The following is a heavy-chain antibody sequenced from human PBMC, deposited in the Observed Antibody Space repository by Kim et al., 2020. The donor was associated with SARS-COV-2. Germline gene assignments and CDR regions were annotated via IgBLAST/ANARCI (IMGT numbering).Heavy chain of an antibody. Sequence: GGSLRLSCAASGFTFSTYAMSWVRQAPGEGLEWVSAISDSGDNTYCADSVKGRFTISRDGSKNTLYLQLNSLRAEDTAVYYCAKEVGVCSSTSCARRFDSWGQGTLVTVSS. CDR2: ISDSGDNT. CDR1: GFTFSTYA. J-gene: IGHJ4*02. CDR3: AKEVGVCSSTSCARRFDS. V-gene: IGHV3-23*01. D-gene: IGHD2-2*01.